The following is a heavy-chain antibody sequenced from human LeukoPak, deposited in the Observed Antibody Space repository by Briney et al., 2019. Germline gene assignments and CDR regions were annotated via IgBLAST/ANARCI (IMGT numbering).Heavy chain of an antibody. Sequence: SETLSLTCTVSGGSISSSSYYWGWIRQPPGNGLEWIGSIYYSGSAYYNPSLKSRVTISVDTSKNQFSLKLSSVTAADTAVYYWARAIDSYSSSWWRDYYYYMDVWGKGTTVTVSS. V-gene: IGHV4-39*07. CDR2: IYYSGSA. CDR1: GGSISSSSYY. D-gene: IGHD6-13*01. CDR3: ARAIDSYSSSWWRDYYYYMDV. J-gene: IGHJ6*03.